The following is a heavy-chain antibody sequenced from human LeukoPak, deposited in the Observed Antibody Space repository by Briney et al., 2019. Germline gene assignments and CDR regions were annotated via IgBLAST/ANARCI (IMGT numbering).Heavy chain of an antibody. CDR3: ARFGRWDLEWLCAYYYYSMDV. D-gene: IGHD3-3*01. CDR2: ISYDGKNK. CDR1: RFTFSSYA. Sequence: GRSLRLSCAASRFTFSSYAMHWVRQAPGKGLEWVAVISYDGKNKYYADSVKGRFTISRDNSKNTLYLQMNSLRAEDTAVYYCARFGRWDLEWLCAYYYYSMDVWGQGTTVTVSS. J-gene: IGHJ6*02. V-gene: IGHV3-30*04.